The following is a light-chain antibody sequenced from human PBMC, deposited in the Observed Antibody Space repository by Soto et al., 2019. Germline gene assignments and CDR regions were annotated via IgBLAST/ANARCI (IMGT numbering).Light chain of an antibody. CDR2: GAS. Sequence: EIVMTQSPATLSVSPGERATLSCRASQSVNNNLAWYQQKPGQAPRLLIYGASTRATGIPARFSGSGSGTEFTLTISSLQSEDFAVYYCQHYHNWPPWTFGQGTKVEI. J-gene: IGKJ1*01. CDR1: QSVNNN. V-gene: IGKV3-15*01. CDR3: QHYHNWPPWT.